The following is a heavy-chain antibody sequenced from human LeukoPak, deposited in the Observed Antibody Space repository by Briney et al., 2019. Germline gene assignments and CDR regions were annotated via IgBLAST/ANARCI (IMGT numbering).Heavy chain of an antibody. CDR1: GFTFSSYW. Sequence: PGGSLRLSCAASGFTFSSYWMHWVRQAPGKGLVWVSRIKSDGSTTNYAHSVKGRFTISRDNAENTLYLQMCSLRVEDTAVYYCTRRVSTTRWFDPWGQGTLVTVSS. J-gene: IGHJ5*02. D-gene: IGHD2-15*01. CDR2: IKSDGSTT. V-gene: IGHV3-74*01. CDR3: TRRVSTTRWFDP.